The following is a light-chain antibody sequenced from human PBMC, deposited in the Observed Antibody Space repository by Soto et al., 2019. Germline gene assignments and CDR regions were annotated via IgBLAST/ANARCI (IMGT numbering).Light chain of an antibody. CDR3: QQYNNWWT. CDR1: QSVSSNY. Sequence: IVLTQSPGTLSLSPGERGALSCRASQSVSSNYVAWYQQKPGQAPRLLIYGASSRATGIPDRFSGSGSGTDFTLTISRLQPEDFAVYYCQQYNNWWTFGQGTKVDIK. J-gene: IGKJ1*01. CDR2: GAS. V-gene: IGKV3-20*01.